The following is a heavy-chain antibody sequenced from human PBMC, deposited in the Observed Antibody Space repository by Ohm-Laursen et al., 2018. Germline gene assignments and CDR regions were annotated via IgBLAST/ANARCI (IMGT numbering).Heavy chain of an antibody. CDR1: GFTFSSYW. V-gene: IGHV3-74*01. CDR3: ARDSGGVGDAFDI. CDR2: INSDGSST. D-gene: IGHD4-23*01. J-gene: IGHJ3*02. Sequence: SLRLSCAASGFTFSSYWMHWVRQAPGKGLVWVSRINSDGSSTSYADSVKGRFTISRDNAKNTLYLQMNSLRAEDTAVYYCARDSGGVGDAFDIWGQGTMVTVSS.